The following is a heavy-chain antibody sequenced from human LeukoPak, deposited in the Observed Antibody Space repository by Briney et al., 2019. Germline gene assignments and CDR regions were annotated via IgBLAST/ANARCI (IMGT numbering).Heavy chain of an antibody. CDR2: ISYDGSNK. CDR1: GFTFSSYA. V-gene: IGHV3-30*01. Sequence: GGSLRLSCAAAGFTFSSYAMHWVRQAPDKGLEWVAVISYDGSNKYYADSVKGRFTISRDNSKNTLYLQMNSLRAEDTAVYYCARTPPARLALDYWGRGTLVTVSS. CDR3: ARTPPARLALDY. J-gene: IGHJ4*02. D-gene: IGHD6-19*01.